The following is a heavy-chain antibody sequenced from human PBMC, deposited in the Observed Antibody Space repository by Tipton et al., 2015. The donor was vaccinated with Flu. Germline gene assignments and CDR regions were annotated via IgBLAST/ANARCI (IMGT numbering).Heavy chain of an antibody. CDR3: ARGPGTILELARGDFDY. J-gene: IGHJ4*02. CDR1: GYIFTSYG. Sequence: QMQLVQSGAEVKKPGASVKVSCKASGYIFTSYGVYWVRQAPGQGLEWMGWISGYNGNTNCAQKFQGRVSMTTDTSTSTAHMELRSLRSDDTAVYYCARGPGTILELARGDFDYWGQGTLVTVSS. D-gene: IGHD4-17*01. V-gene: IGHV1-18*01. CDR2: ISGYNGNT.